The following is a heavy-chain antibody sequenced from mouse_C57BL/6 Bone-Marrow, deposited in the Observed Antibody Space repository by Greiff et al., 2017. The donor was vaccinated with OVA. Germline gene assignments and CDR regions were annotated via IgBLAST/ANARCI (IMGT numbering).Heavy chain of an antibody. CDR1: GFNIKDYN. CDR2: IDPEDGET. D-gene: IGHD1-1*01. V-gene: IGHV14-2*01. J-gene: IGHJ2*01. Sequence: EVQLQQSGAELVKPGASVKFSCTASGFNIKDYNMHWVKQRTEQGLEWIGRIDPEDGETKYAPKFQGKATITADTSSNTAYLKRSSLKSEDTAVYYCAIYYGSSYFDYWGQGTTLTVSS. CDR3: AIYYGSSYFDY.